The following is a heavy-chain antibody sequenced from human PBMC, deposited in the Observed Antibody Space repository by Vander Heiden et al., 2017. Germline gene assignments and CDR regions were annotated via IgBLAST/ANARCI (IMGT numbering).Heavy chain of an antibody. Sequence: EVQLVESGGGLVKPGGSLRRSCADSGFTFSNACMRWVRQAPGKGLEWVGRIKSNTDGGTTDYAAPVKGRFTISRDDSKNTLYLQMNSLKTEDTAVYYCTTVRVNYYDRGYWGQGTLVTVSS. D-gene: IGHD3-22*01. CDR1: GFTFSNAC. V-gene: IGHV3-15*01. J-gene: IGHJ4*02. CDR3: TTVRVNYYDRGY. CDR2: IKSNTDGGTT.